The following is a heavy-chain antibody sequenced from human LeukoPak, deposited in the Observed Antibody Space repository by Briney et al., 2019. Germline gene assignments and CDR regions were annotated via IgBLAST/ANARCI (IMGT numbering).Heavy chain of an antibody. J-gene: IGHJ3*02. D-gene: IGHD4-17*01. Sequence: SVKVSCKASGGTFSSYAISWVRQAPGQGLEWMGGIIPIFGTANYAQKFQGRVTITADESTSTAYMELSGLRSEDTAVYYCASEIDLREAAFDIWGQGTMVTVSS. V-gene: IGHV1-69*13. CDR3: ASEIDLREAAFDI. CDR2: IIPIFGTA. CDR1: GGTFSSYA.